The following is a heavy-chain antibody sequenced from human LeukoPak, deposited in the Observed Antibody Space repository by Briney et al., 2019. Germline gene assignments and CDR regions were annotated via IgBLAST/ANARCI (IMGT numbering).Heavy chain of an antibody. D-gene: IGHD3-10*01. CDR3: ARFWGYDFGDLYFDY. Sequence: ASVKGSCKASGYTFTGYYMHWGRQAPGQGGVWMGWINPNSVGTNYAQKFQGRVTMTRDTSISTAYMELSRLRSDDTAVYYCARFWGYDFGDLYFDYWGQGTLVTVSS. J-gene: IGHJ4*02. V-gene: IGHV1-2*02. CDR1: GYTFTGYY. CDR2: INPNSVGT.